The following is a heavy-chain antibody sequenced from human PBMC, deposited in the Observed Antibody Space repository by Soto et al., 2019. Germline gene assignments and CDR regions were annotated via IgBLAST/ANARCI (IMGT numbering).Heavy chain of an antibody. Sequence: LGESLKISCKGSGYSFPSYWIGWLRQMPGKGLEWMGIIYPGDSDTRYSPSFQGQVTFSADKSIRTAYLQWHSLKASDTAMYFCARSDFWYGNLLSGMDVWGQGTTVTVSS. CDR3: ARSDFWYGNLLSGMDV. D-gene: IGHD3-3*01. CDR1: GYSFPSYW. J-gene: IGHJ6*02. CDR2: IYPGDSDT. V-gene: IGHV5-51*01.